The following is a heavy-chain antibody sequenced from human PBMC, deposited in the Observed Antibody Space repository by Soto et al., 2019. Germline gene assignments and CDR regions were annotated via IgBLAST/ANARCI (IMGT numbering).Heavy chain of an antibody. CDR1: GYTFTSYA. CDR3: ARDLFIAVAGTRADAFDI. CDR2: INAGNGNT. D-gene: IGHD6-19*01. Sequence: QVQLVQSGAEVKKPGASVKVSCKASGYTFTSYAMHWVRQAPGQRLEWMGWINAGNGNTKYSQKFQGRVTITRDTSASTAYMELSSLRSEDTAVYYCARDLFIAVAGTRADAFDIWGQGTMVTVSS. V-gene: IGHV1-3*01. J-gene: IGHJ3*02.